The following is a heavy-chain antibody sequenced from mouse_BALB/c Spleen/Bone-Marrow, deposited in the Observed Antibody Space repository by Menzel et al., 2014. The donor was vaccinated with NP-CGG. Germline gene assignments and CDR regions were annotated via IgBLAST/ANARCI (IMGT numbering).Heavy chain of an antibody. J-gene: IGHJ3*01. V-gene: IGHV1-63*01. Sequence: QLQQSGAELVRPGASVKISCKASGYAFTNYWLGWVTQRPGHGLEWIGDIYPGSGNTYYNEKFKGKATLTADKSSSTAYMQLSSLTSEDSAVYFCARLRGYSRAWFACWGQGTLVRVSA. CDR2: IYPGSGNT. CDR3: ARLRGYSRAWFAC. D-gene: IGHD2-3*01. CDR1: GYAFTNYW.